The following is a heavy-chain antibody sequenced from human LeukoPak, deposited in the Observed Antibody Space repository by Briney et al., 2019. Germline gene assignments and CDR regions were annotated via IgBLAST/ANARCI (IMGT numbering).Heavy chain of an antibody. Sequence: SETLSLTCTVSGGSISSYYWSWVRQPPGKGLEWIGYIYYSGSTNYNPSLKSRVTISVDTSKNQFSLKLSSVTAADTAVYYCARAWSGDYDLAYWGQGTLVTVSS. D-gene: IGHD4-17*01. CDR1: GGSISSYY. J-gene: IGHJ4*02. CDR2: IYYSGST. CDR3: ARAWSGDYDLAY. V-gene: IGHV4-59*08.